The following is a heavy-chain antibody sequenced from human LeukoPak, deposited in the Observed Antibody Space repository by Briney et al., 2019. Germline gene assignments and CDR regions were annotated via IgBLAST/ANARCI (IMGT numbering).Heavy chain of an antibody. V-gene: IGHV3-7*01. Sequence: PGGSLRLSCAASGFTFSSYWMSWVRQAPGKGLEWVANIKKDGSEKYYVDSVKGRFTISRDNAKTSLYLQMNSLRAEDTAVYYCARGDYDILTGSLDYWGQGTLVTVSS. CDR2: IKKDGSEK. CDR3: ARGDYDILTGSLDY. J-gene: IGHJ4*02. CDR1: GFTFSSYW. D-gene: IGHD3-9*01.